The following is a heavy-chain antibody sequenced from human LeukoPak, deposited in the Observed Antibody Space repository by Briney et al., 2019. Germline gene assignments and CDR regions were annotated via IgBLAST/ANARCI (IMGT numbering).Heavy chain of an antibody. CDR1: GGSISSYY. J-gene: IGHJ4*02. Sequence: SETLSLTCTVSGGSISSYYWSWIRQPPGKGLEWIGYIYYSGSTNYNPSLKSRVTISVDTSKNQFSLKLSSVTAADTAVYYCARGGANWVLDYWGQGTLVTVSS. CDR2: IYYSGST. D-gene: IGHD1-1*01. CDR3: ARGGANWVLDY. V-gene: IGHV4-59*01.